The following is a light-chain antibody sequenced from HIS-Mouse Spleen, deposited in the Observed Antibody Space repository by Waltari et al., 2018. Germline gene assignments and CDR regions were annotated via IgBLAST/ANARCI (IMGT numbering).Light chain of an antibody. V-gene: IGLV3-10*01. CDR1: ALPKKY. CDR2: EDS. CDR3: YSTDSSGNHRV. J-gene: IGLJ2*01. Sequence: SYELTQPPSVSVSPGQTARITCSGDALPKKYAYWYQKKSGQAPVLVINEDSKRPSGIPERFSGASSGTMATWTISGAQVEDEADYYCYSTDSSGNHRVFGGGTKLTVL.